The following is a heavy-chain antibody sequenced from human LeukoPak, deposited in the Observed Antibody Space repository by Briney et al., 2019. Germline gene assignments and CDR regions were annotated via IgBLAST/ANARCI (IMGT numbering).Heavy chain of an antibody. D-gene: IGHD6-19*01. V-gene: IGHV3-7*01. CDR2: IKQDGSEK. CDR1: GFTLSSYW. CDR3: ARPIHIAVAAPFDY. J-gene: IGHJ4*02. Sequence: PGGSLRLSCAASGFTLSSYWMSWVRQAPGKGLEWVANIKQDGSEKNYVDSVKGRFTISRDNAKNSLCLLMNSLRAEDTAVYYCARPIHIAVAAPFDYWGQGTLVTVSS.